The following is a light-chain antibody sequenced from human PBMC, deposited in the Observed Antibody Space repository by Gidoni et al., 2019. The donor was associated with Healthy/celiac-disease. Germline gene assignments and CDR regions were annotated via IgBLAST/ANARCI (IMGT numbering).Light chain of an antibody. J-gene: IGKJ4*01. CDR2: KVS. CDR1: QSLVYSDGNTY. CDR3: MQGTHWPPLLT. V-gene: IGKV2-30*01. Sequence: DVVMTQSPLSLPVTLGQPASISCRSSQSLVYSDGNTYLNWFQQRPGQSPRRLIYKVSNRDSWVPDRFSGSWSGTDFTLKISRVEAEDVGVYYCMQGTHWPPLLTFGGGTKVEIK.